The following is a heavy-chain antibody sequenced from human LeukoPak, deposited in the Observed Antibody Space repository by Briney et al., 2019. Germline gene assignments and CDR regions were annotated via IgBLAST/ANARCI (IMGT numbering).Heavy chain of an antibody. CDR1: GGSISSSNW. D-gene: IGHD3-3*01. J-gene: IGHJ6*02. CDR2: IYHSGST. Sequence: SETLSLTCAVSGGSISSSNWWSWVRQPPGKGLEWIGEIYHSGSTNYNPSLKSRVTISVDKSKNQFSLKLSSVTAADTAVYYCARDPRPYDFWSGYYQYYYYGMDVWGQGTTVTVSS. CDR3: ARDPRPYDFWSGYYQYYYYGMDV. V-gene: IGHV4-4*02.